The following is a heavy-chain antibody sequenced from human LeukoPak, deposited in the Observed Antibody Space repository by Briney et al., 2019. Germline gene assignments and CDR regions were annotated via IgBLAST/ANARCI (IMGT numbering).Heavy chain of an antibody. J-gene: IGHJ4*02. CDR2: IHYSGST. V-gene: IGHV4-59*02. CDR1: GGSVSGYY. D-gene: IGHD6-19*01. CDR3: ARGGSKQWLVDDS. Sequence: SETLPLTCTVSGGSVSGYYWSWIRQPPGKGLEWIGYIHYSGSTNYNPSLKSRVTISVDTSKNQFSLKLSSVTAADTAIYYCARGGSKQWLVDDSWGQGTLVTVSS.